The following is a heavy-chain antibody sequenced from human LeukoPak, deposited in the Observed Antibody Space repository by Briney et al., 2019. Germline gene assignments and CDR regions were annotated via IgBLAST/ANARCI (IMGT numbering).Heavy chain of an antibody. D-gene: IGHD3-22*01. Sequence: SVKVSCKAPGGTFSSYAISWVRQAPGQGLEWMGRIIPILGIANYAQKFQGRVTITADKSTSTAYMELSSLRSEDTAVYYCASPYYYDSSGYYDAFDIWGQGTMVTVSS. CDR3: ASPYYYDSSGYYDAFDI. V-gene: IGHV1-69*04. J-gene: IGHJ3*02. CDR2: IIPILGIA. CDR1: GGTFSSYA.